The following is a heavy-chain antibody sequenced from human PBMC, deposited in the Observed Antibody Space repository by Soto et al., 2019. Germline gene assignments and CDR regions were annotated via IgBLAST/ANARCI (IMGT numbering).Heavy chain of an antibody. J-gene: IGHJ5*02. D-gene: IGHD1-1*01. CDR3: VRWNGFGDR. CDR1: GFIFTDYS. V-gene: IGHV3-23*04. Sequence: VQLVESGGGLVEPGGSLRLSCSASGFIFTDYSMTWIRQAPGKGLEWVSGFSGGGGGTFYADSVKGRFTISRDDPKNTAYLQMNSLGAEDTAVYYCVRWNGFGDRWGQGTLVTVSS. CDR2: FSGGGGGT.